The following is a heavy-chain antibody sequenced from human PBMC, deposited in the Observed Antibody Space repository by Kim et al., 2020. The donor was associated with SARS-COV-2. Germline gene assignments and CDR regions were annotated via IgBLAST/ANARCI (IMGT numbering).Heavy chain of an antibody. CDR3: TRTHYTNSPTAYGMDV. D-gene: IGHD2-8*01. CDR2: IGRKANNYAT. J-gene: IGHJ6*02. Sequence: GGSLRLSCAGSGVTLSDSNIHWVRQASGKGLEWVGHIGRKANNYATAYGAPMKGRFTISRDDSKNTAYLQMNSLKTEDTALYYCTRTHYTNSPTAYGMDVWGQGTTVTVS. V-gene: IGHV3-73*01. CDR1: GVTLSDSN.